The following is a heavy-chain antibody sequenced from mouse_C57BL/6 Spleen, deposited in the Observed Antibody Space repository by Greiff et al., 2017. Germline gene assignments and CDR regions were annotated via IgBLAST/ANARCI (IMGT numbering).Heavy chain of an antibody. D-gene: IGHD3-3*01. CDR2: IYPCDSDT. CDR3: TRGGQHSLDY. J-gene: IGHJ2*01. CDR1: GYTFTSYW. Sequence: QVQLQQPGAELVRPGSSVKLSCKASGYTFTSYWMDWVKQRPGQGLEWIGNIYPCDSDTHYNQKFKDKATLTVDKSSSTAYMRLSSLTSAAAAVYYCTRGGQHSLDYWGQGTTLTVSS. V-gene: IGHV1-61*01.